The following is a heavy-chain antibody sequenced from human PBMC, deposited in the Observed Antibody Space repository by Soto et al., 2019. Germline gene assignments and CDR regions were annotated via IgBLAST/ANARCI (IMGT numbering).Heavy chain of an antibody. D-gene: IGHD3-9*01. Sequence: SVKASCKASVGTFSSYAISWVRQAHGQGLEWMGGIIHIFGRANYAQKFQGRVTITADEATSTAYMEMSSLRSEDTAVYYCARGFEYYDILTGYYYYYGMDVWGQGTTVTVSS. CDR2: IIHIFGRA. V-gene: IGHV1-69*13. J-gene: IGHJ6*02. CDR1: VGTFSSYA. CDR3: ARGFEYYDILTGYYYYYGMDV.